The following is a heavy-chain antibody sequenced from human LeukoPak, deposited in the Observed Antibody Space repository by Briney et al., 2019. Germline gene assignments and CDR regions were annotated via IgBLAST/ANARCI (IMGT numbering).Heavy chain of an antibody. J-gene: IGHJ4*02. D-gene: IGHD2-15*01. V-gene: IGHV3-9*01. CDR2: ISWNSGSI. Sequence: GGSLRLSCAASGFTFDDYAMHWVRQAPGKGLEWVSGISWNSGSIGYADSVKGRFTISRDNAKNSLYLQMNSLRAEDTALYYCAKDSVVLRSSYFDYWGQGTLVTVSS. CDR3: AKDSVVLRSSYFDY. CDR1: GFTFDDYA.